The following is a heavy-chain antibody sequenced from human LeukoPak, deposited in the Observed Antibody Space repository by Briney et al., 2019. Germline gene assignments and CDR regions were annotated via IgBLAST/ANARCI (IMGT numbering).Heavy chain of an antibody. CDR1: GYTLTELS. V-gene: IGHV1-24*01. Sequence: ASVKVSCKVSGYTLTELSMHWVRQAPGKGLEWMGGFDPEDGETIYAQKFQGRVTMTEDTSTDTAYMELSSLRSEDTAVYYCATPLGYCSGGSCYNDYWGQGTLVTVSS. CDR2: FDPEDGET. J-gene: IGHJ4*02. D-gene: IGHD2-15*01. CDR3: ATPLGYCSGGSCYNDY.